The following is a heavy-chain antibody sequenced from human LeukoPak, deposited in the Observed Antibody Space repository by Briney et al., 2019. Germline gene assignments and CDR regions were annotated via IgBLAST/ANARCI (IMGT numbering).Heavy chain of an antibody. CDR2: IYSGGST. J-gene: IGHJ4*02. CDR1: GFTFNNYV. Sequence: GGSLRLSCAASGFTFNNYVMHWVRQAPGKGLEWVSVIYSGGSTYYADSVKGRFTISRDNSKSTLYLQMNSLRVEDTAVYYCARGIAVADTGFFDYWGQGTLVTVSS. CDR3: ARGIAVADTGFFDY. V-gene: IGHV3-66*01. D-gene: IGHD6-19*01.